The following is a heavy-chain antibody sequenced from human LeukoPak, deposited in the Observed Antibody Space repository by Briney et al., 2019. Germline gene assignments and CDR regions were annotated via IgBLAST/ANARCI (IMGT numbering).Heavy chain of an antibody. J-gene: IGHJ6*02. CDR1: GGSISSGDYY. CDR2: IYYSGST. Sequence: SQTLSLTCTVSGGSISSGDYYGSWLRQPPGKGLEGIGYIYYSGSTYYNPSLKRRVTIPVDTSKIPFSLKLSSVTAADTAVYYGDREGCGGDCYGPLYYYYYGMDVWGQGTTVTVSS. V-gene: IGHV4-30-4*01. D-gene: IGHD2-21*02. CDR3: DREGCGGDCYGPLYYYYYGMDV.